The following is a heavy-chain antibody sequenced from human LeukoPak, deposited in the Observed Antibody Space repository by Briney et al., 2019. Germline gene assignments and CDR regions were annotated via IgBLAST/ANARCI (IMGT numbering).Heavy chain of an antibody. CDR3: AKDVNSYCSGDCFDQ. V-gene: IGHV3-30*04. CDR1: GFTFSSYA. Sequence: PGRSLRLSCAASGFTFSSYAMHWVRQAPGKGLEWVAFISVDGGIQNYADSVKGRFTISRDNSKDTVSLEMNNLRTEDTAVYYCAKDVNSYCSGDCFDQWGQGTLVTVSS. J-gene: IGHJ5*02. CDR2: ISVDGGIQ. D-gene: IGHD2-21*01.